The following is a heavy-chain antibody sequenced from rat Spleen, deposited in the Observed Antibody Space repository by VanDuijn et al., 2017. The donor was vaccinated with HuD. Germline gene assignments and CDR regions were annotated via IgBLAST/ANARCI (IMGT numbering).Heavy chain of an antibody. J-gene: IGHJ2*01. CDR1: GFTFSDFY. V-gene: IGHV5-29*01. Sequence: EVQLVESDGGLVQPGRSLKLSCAASGFTFSDFYMAWVRQAPTKGLEWVATINYDGSRTDYRDSVKGRFTISRDNAKSTLYLQMDSLRSEDTATNYCARSVFDYWGQGVMVTVSS. CDR2: INYDGSRT. CDR3: ARSVFDY.